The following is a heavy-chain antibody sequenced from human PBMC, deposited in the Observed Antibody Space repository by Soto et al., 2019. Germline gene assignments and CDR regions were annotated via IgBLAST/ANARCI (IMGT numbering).Heavy chain of an antibody. J-gene: IGHJ6*02. CDR1: GFTFSSYS. D-gene: IGHD4-4*01. CDR2: IGTSGKTI. Sequence: VQLVESGGGLVQPGGSLRLSCAASGFTFSSYSMNWVRQAPGKGLEWVSYIGTSGKTIYYADSVRGRFTISRDNAKNSLYLQMNSLRAEDTAVYFCARDPAIYSGKFDYGLDVWGRGTTVTVSS. V-gene: IGHV3-48*04. CDR3: ARDPAIYSGKFDYGLDV.